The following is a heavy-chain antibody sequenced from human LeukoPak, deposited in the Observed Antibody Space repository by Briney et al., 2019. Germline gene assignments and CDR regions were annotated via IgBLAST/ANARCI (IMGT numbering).Heavy chain of an antibody. D-gene: IGHD2-15*01. V-gene: IGHV4-59*01. Sequence: SETLSLTCTVSGGSISSYYWSWIRQPPGKGLEWIGYIYYSGSTNYNPSLKSQVTISVDSSKNQFSLKLSSVTAADTAVYYCARDLRYCSGGSCSYYYYGMDVWGQGTTVTVSS. CDR2: IYYSGST. CDR3: ARDLRYCSGGSCSYYYYGMDV. J-gene: IGHJ6*02. CDR1: GGSISSYY.